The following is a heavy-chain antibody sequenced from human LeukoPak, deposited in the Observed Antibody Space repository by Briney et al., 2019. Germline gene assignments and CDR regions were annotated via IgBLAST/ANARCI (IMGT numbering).Heavy chain of an antibody. CDR2: ISYDGTKE. CDR1: GFSLSSYA. CDR3: ARGGHIVVVTSGVLAEYFQH. D-gene: IGHD2-21*02. Sequence: PGRSLRLSCAASGFSLSSYAMHWVRQAPGKGVEWVAIISYDGTKEYYGDSVKGRFTISRDNSKNTVYLQMNSLRAKDTAVYYCARGGHIVVVTSGVLAEYFQHWGQGTLVTVSS. J-gene: IGHJ1*01. V-gene: IGHV3-30-3*01.